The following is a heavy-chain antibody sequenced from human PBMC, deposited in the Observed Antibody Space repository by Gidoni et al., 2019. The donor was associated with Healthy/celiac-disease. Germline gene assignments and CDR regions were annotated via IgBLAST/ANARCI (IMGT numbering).Heavy chain of an antibody. J-gene: IGHJ4*02. Sequence: EVQLVESGGGLVKPGGSLSLSCAASGFTFSNAWMSWVRQAPGKGLEWVGRIKSKTDGGTTDYAAPVEGRFTISRDDSKNTLYLQMNSLKTEDTAVYYCTTAPLLWFGELFVDYWGQGTLVTVSS. CDR1: GFTFSNAW. D-gene: IGHD3-10*01. CDR3: TTAPLLWFGELFVDY. CDR2: IKSKTDGGTT. V-gene: IGHV3-15*01.